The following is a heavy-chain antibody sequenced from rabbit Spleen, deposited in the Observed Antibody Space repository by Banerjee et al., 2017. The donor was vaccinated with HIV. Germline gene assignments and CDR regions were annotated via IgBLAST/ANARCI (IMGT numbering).Heavy chain of an antibody. CDR3: ARAIVPWLGLTRLDL. J-gene: IGHJ3*01. V-gene: IGHV1S7*01. CDR1: GFDFSSYY. CDR2: IYAARGTT. D-gene: IGHD4-1*01. Sequence: QLKESGGGLVQPGGSLKLSCKGSGFDFSSYYITWVRQAPGKGLEWIGIIYAARGTTDYASWVNGRFTISSDNAQSTVDLKMTSLTAADTATYFCARAIVPWLGLTRLDLWGPGTSSPS.